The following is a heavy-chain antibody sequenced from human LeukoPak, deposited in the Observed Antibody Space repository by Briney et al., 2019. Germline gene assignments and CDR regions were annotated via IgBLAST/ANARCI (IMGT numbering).Heavy chain of an antibody. D-gene: IGHD2-21*02. V-gene: IGHV3-21*01. CDR2: ISSSSSYI. CDR3: ARDLGGEVVTAITDY. Sequence: PGGSLRLSCAASGFTFSSYSMNWVRQAPGKGLEWVSSISSSSSYIYYADSVKGRFTISRDNAKNSLYPQMNSLRAEDTAVYYCARDLGGEVVTAITDYWGQGTLVTVSS. CDR1: GFTFSSYS. J-gene: IGHJ4*02.